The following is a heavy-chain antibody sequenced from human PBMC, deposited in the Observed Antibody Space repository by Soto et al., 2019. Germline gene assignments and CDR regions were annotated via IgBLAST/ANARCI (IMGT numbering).Heavy chain of an antibody. V-gene: IGHV1-69*13. D-gene: IGHD5-18*01. CDR2: IIPIFGTA. CDR1: GGTFSSYA. Sequence: SVKVSCKASGGTFSSYAISWVRQAPGQGLEWMGGIIPIFGTANYAQKFQGRVTITADESTSTAYMELSSLRSEDTAVYYCARRDTAMVPGYYYGMDVWGQGTTVTVSS. J-gene: IGHJ6*02. CDR3: ARRDTAMVPGYYYGMDV.